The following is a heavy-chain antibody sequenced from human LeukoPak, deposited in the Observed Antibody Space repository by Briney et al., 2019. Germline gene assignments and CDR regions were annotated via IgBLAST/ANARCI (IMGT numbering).Heavy chain of an antibody. CDR2: INHSGGT. Sequence: SETLSLTCAVYGGSFSSYYWSWIRQPPGKGLEWIGEINHSGGTNYNPSLKSRVTISVDTSKNQFSLKLSSVTAADTAVYYCARVNIVAGWFDPWGQGTPVTVSS. J-gene: IGHJ5*02. CDR1: GGSFSSYY. CDR3: ARVNIVAGWFDP. D-gene: IGHD6-13*01. V-gene: IGHV4-34*01.